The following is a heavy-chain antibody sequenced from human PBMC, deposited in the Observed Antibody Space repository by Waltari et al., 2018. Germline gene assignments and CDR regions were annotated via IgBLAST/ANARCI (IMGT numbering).Heavy chain of an antibody. D-gene: IGHD1-26*01. Sequence: QVQLVESGGGVVQPGRSLRLSCAASGFTFSSYAMHWVRQAPGKGREWVAVISYDGSNKYYADSVKGRFTISRDNSKNTLYLQMNSLRAEDTAVYYCAACWVEGLGVGSLDYWGQGTLVTVSS. CDR3: AACWVEGLGVGSLDY. J-gene: IGHJ4*02. V-gene: IGHV3-30-3*01. CDR2: ISYDGSNK. CDR1: GFTFSSYA.